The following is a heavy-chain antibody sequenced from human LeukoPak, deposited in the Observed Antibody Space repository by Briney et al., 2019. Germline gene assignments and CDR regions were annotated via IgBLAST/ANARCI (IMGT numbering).Heavy chain of an antibody. J-gene: IGHJ3*02. Sequence: GASVKVSCKASGFTFTSSAMQWVRQARGQRLEWIGWIVVGSGNTNYAQKFQERVTITRDMSTSTAYMELSSLRSEDTAVYYCAASVIGITGTVDAFDIWGQGTMDTVSS. D-gene: IGHD1-7*01. V-gene: IGHV1-58*02. CDR1: GFTFTSSA. CDR3: AASVIGITGTVDAFDI. CDR2: IVVGSGNT.